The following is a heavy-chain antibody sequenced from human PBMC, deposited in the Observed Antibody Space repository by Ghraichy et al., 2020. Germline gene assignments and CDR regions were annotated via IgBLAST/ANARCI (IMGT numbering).Heavy chain of an antibody. CDR1: GYTFTSYG. D-gene: IGHD3-10*01. CDR2: ISAYNGNT. J-gene: IGHJ4*02. V-gene: IGHV1-18*01. CDR3: ARDSGFRMVRGVINGFLDY. Sequence: ASVKVSCKASGYTFTSYGISWVRQAPGQGLEWMGWISAYNGNTNYAQKLQGRVTMTTDTSTSTAYMELRSLRSDDTAVYYCARDSGFRMVRGVINGFLDYWGQGTLVTVSS.